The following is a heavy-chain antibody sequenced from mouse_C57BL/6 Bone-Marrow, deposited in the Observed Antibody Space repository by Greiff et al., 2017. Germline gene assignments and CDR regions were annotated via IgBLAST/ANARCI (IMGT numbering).Heavy chain of an antibody. Sequence: QVQLQQPGAELVRPGPSVKLSCKASGFTFTSYWMHWVTQRPGQGLEWIGVIDPSDSYTNYNPTFKGKATLTVDTSSSTAYMQLSSLTSEDSAVYYCARWETAQAKAWFAYWGQGTLVTVSA. CDR1: GFTFTSYW. CDR3: ARWETAQAKAWFAY. CDR2: IDPSDSYT. J-gene: IGHJ3*01. D-gene: IGHD3-2*02. V-gene: IGHV1-59*01.